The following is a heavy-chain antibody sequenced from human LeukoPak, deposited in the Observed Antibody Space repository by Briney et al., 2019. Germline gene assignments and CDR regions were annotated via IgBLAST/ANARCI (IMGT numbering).Heavy chain of an antibody. J-gene: IGHJ4*02. D-gene: IGHD3-3*01. CDR2: MSYSGTS. V-gene: IGHV4-39*01. CDR3: VRSHDGY. Sequence: SETLSLTCTVSGGSVSSSPYYCGWVRQPPGKGLEWIGLMSYSGTSAYNPSLESRVTISVDTSKNEFSVKLTSVTAADTAIYYCVRSHDGYWGQGTLVTVSS. CDR1: GGSVSSSPYY.